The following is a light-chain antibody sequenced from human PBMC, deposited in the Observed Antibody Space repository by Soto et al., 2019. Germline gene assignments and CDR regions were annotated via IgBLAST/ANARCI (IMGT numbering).Light chain of an antibody. CDR2: DAS. CDR1: QSVSRY. Sequence: EIVLTQSPATLSLSPGERATLSCRASQSVSRYLAWYQQKPGQAPRLLIYDASNRATGIPARFSGSGSWTDFTLTISSLEPEDFAVYYCQQRSNWPRTFGPGTKVDIK. CDR3: QQRSNWPRT. J-gene: IGKJ3*01. V-gene: IGKV3-11*01.